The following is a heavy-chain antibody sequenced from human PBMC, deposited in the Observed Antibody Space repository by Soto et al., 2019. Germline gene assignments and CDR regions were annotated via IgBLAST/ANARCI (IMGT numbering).Heavy chain of an antibody. D-gene: IGHD2-8*01. Sequence: QVQLVQSGAEVKKPGSSVKVSCKASGGTFSTYAINWVRQAPGRGLEWMGGIIPIFDKEDYAQKFQGRVTITADKSTSTAYMELSSLRSEDTAVYYCAVAYCTNGVCYYYYYGMDVWGQGTTVTVSS. CDR1: GGTFSTYA. J-gene: IGHJ6*02. V-gene: IGHV1-69*06. CDR3: AVAYCTNGVCYYYYYGMDV. CDR2: IIPIFDKE.